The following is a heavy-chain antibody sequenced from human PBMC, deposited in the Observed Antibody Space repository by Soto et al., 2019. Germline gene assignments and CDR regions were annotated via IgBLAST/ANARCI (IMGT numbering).Heavy chain of an antibody. CDR1: GDSFSSYY. Sequence: SETLSLTCTVSGDSFSSYYWSWIRQPPGKGLEWVGYISYSGSTNYNPSLWSRITISLDTSKNQFSLKLTSVTAADTAVYYCARVRVVVAATIDYWGQGTLVTVSS. V-gene: IGHV4-59*01. CDR2: ISYSGST. J-gene: IGHJ4*02. CDR3: ARVRVVVAATIDY. D-gene: IGHD2-15*01.